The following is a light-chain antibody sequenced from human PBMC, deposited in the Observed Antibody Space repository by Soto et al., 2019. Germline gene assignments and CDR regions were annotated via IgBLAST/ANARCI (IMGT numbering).Light chain of an antibody. CDR3: QQRYSTRT. CDR1: QSISSY. V-gene: IGKV1-39*01. Sequence: DIQMTQSPSSLSASVGDRVTITCRASQSISSYLNWYQQKPGKAPKLLIYAASSLQSGVPSRFSSSGSGTDFTLTISSLQPEDFATYYCQQRYSTRTFGQGTKVEIK. CDR2: AAS. J-gene: IGKJ1*01.